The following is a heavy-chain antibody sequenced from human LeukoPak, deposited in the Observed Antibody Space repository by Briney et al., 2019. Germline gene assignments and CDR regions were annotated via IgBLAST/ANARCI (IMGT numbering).Heavy chain of an antibody. J-gene: IGHJ4*02. Sequence: PGGSLRLSCAASGFTFSSYEMNWVRQAPGKGLEWVSYISSSGSTIYYADSVKGRFTISRDNAKNSLYLQMNSLRAEDTAVFYCARIGRRPTTVVTLSSPPGDDYWGQGTLVTVSS. V-gene: IGHV3-48*03. CDR3: ARIGRRPTTVVTLSSPPGDDY. CDR1: GFTFSSYE. CDR2: ISSSGSTI. D-gene: IGHD4-23*01.